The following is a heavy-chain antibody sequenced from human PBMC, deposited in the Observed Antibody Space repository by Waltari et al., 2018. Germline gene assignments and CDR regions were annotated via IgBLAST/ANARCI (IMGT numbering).Heavy chain of an antibody. D-gene: IGHD3-10*01. CDR3: ARDRGVPMENAFDI. CDR2: IYTSGST. J-gene: IGHJ3*02. CDR1: GGSISSGSYY. V-gene: IGHV4-61*09. Sequence: QVQLQESGPGLVKPSQTLSLTCTVSGGSISSGSYYWSWIRQPAGKGLEWIGYIYTSGSTNYNPSLKSRVTISVDTSKNQFSLKLSSVTAADTAVYYCARDRGVPMENAFDIWGQGTMVTVSS.